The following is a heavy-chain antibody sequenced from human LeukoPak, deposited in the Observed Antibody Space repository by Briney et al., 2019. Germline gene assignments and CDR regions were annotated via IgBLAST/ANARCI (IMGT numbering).Heavy chain of an antibody. V-gene: IGHV1-2*02. D-gene: IGHD6-19*01. Sequence: GASVKVSCKASGYTFSAQYIHWVRQAPGQGLEWMGWINPNSGGTNYAQKFQGRVTMTRDTSISTAYMELSRLRSDDTAVYYCARDHGYSSTTWFDPWGQGTLVTVSS. CDR3: ARDHGYSSTTWFDP. CDR1: GYTFSAQY. J-gene: IGHJ5*02. CDR2: INPNSGGT.